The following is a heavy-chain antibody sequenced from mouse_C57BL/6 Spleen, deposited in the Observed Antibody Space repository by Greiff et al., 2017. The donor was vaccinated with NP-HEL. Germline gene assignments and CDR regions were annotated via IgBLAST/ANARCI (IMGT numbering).Heavy chain of an antibody. V-gene: IGHV1-54*01. CDR2: INPGSGGT. CDR3: ARSRDTVVATDY. D-gene: IGHD1-1*01. J-gene: IGHJ2*01. Sequence: QVQLKESGAELVRPGTSVKVSCKASGYAFTNYLIEWVKQRPGQGLEWIGVINPGSGGTNYNEKFKGKATLTADKSSSTAYMQLSSLTSEDSAVYFCARSRDTVVATDYWGQGTTLTVSS. CDR1: GYAFTNYL.